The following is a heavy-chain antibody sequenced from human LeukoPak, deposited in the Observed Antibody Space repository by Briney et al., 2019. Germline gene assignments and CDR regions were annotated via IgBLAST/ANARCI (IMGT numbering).Heavy chain of an antibody. CDR2: IRDDGSNK. CDR3: AKDHSYYGSGPGGY. CDR1: GFTFSSYE. Sequence: SGGSLRLSCAASGFTFSSYEMNWVRQAPGKGLEWVAFIRDDGSNKYNADSVKGRFTISRDNSKNTLYLQMNSLRAEDTAVYYCAKDHSYYGSGPGGYWGQGTLVSVSS. V-gene: IGHV3-30*02. D-gene: IGHD3-10*01. J-gene: IGHJ4*02.